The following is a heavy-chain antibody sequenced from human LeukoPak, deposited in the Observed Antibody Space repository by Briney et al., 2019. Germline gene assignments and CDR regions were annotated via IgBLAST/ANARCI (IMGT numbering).Heavy chain of an antibody. CDR2: ISGGGENT. V-gene: IGHV3-23*01. Sequence: PGGSLRLSCAASGFTFTSYAMSWIRQAPGKGLEWVSAISGGGENTYYADSVKGRFTISRDNSKNTLYLQMNSLRAEDTATYYCAKPRAMTTGVGRYFDLWGRGTLSLSPQ. CDR1: GFTFTSYA. J-gene: IGHJ2*01. CDR3: AKPRAMTTGVGRYFDL. D-gene: IGHD1-1*01.